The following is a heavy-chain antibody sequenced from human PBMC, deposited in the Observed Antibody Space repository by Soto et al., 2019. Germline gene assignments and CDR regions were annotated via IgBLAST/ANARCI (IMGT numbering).Heavy chain of an antibody. CDR1: GGSISSDSYY. CDR3: ARLIGNSWLDY. Sequence: SETLSLTCTVSGGSISSDSYYWGWIRQSPEKGLEWIGSIYYSGSTYYNPSLKSRLIISVDTSKNQFSLKLSSVIAADTAVYYCARLIGNSWLDYWGQGTLVTSPQ. CDR2: IYYSGST. V-gene: IGHV4-39*01. J-gene: IGHJ4*02. D-gene: IGHD3-22*01.